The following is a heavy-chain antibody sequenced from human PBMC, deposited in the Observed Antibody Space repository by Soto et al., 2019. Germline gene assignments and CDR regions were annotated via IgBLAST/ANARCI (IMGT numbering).Heavy chain of an antibody. J-gene: IGHJ3*02. Sequence: QVQLVQSGAEVKKPGSSVKVSCKASGGTFSSYAISWVRQAPGQGLEWMGGIIPIFGTANYAQKFQGRVTITADKSTSTACMELSSLRSEDTAVYYCARGRKRITMIVDAFDIWGQGTMVTVSS. CDR2: IIPIFGTA. V-gene: IGHV1-69*06. CDR3: ARGRKRITMIVDAFDI. D-gene: IGHD3-22*01. CDR1: GGTFSSYA.